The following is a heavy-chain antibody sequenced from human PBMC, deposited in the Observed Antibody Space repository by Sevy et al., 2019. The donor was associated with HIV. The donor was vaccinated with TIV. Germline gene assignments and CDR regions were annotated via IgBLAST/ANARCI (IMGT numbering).Heavy chain of an antibody. D-gene: IGHD3-16*01. V-gene: IGHV1-58*01. CDR2: IVVGSGNT. CDR1: GFTFSSSA. Sequence: ASVKVSCKASGFTFSSSAVQWVRQAGGQRLEWIGWIVVGSGNTDYAQKFQGRVTITRDMSTTTAHMELSSLTSDDTAVYYCAAEDISRFGGPLRVFDMWGQGTMVTVSS. J-gene: IGHJ3*02. CDR3: AAEDISRFGGPLRVFDM.